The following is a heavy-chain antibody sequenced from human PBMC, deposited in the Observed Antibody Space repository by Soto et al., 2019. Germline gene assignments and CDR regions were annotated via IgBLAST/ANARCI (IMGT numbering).Heavy chain of an antibody. Sequence: LSLTCTVSGGSISSGDYYWSWIRQPPGKGLEWIGYIYYSGSTYYNPSLKSRVTISVDTSKNQFSLKLSSVTAADTAVYYCARVDYGDYYWFDPWGQGTLVTVSS. J-gene: IGHJ5*02. D-gene: IGHD4-17*01. CDR3: ARVDYGDYYWFDP. CDR1: GGSISSGDYY. CDR2: IYYSGST. V-gene: IGHV4-30-4*01.